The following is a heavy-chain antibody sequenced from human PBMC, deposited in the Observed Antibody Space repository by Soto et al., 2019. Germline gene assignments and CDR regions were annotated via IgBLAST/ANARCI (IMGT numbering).Heavy chain of an antibody. Sequence: SETLSLTCTVSGGSISSSSYYWGWIRQPPGKGLEWVGNIHYDGTTYYNPSLKTRVTISVDTSKNQFSLNLSSVTATDTAVYYCARLRCTTSICYNLVAFDVWGQGTVVTVSS. CDR2: IHYDGTT. CDR3: ARLRCTTSICYNLVAFDV. J-gene: IGHJ3*01. D-gene: IGHD2-2*02. CDR1: GGSISSSSYY. V-gene: IGHV4-39*01.